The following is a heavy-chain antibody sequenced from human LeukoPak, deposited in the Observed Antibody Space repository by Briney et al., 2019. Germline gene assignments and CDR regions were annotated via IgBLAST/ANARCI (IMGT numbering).Heavy chain of an antibody. CDR1: GVSINDYY. J-gene: IGHJ1*01. D-gene: IGHD3-9*01. V-gene: IGHV4-34*01. CDR2: ISHTEGT. CDR3: ARIRCGRRGSVCYNH. Sequence: PSETLSLTCGVFGVSINDYYWSWIRQSPGKGLEWIGEISHTEGTRYNPSLESRVTMSVGTSENQLSLKLIFVTAADTAVYYCARIRCGRRGSVCYNHWGLGTLVTVSS.